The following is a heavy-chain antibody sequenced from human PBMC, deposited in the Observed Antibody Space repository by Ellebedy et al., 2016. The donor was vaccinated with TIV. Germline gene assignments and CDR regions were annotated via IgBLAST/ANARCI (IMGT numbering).Heavy chain of an antibody. CDR1: GFTFSDYW. CDR2: IKQDGSEK. J-gene: IGHJ3*02. D-gene: IGHD3-10*01. V-gene: IGHV3-7*01. CDR3: ARDNSLWFGEFLLGAFDI. Sequence: PGGSLRLSCAASGFTFSDYWMTWVRQAPGEGLEWVANIKQDGSEKYYVDSVKGRFTISRDNAKNSLYLQMNSLRAEDTAVYYCARDNSLWFGEFLLGAFDIWGQGTVLTVSS.